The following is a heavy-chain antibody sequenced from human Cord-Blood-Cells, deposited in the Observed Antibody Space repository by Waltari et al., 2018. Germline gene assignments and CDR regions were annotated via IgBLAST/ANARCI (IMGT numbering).Heavy chain of an antibody. CDR1: GGSISSHY. D-gene: IGHD6-13*01. Sequence: QVQLQESGPGLVKPSETLSLTCTVSGGSISSHYWSWIRQPPGKGPEWIGYIYYSGSTNYNPSLKSRVTISVDTSKNQFSLKLSSVTAADTAVYYCAREEEAAAGNWFDPWGQGTLVTVSS. CDR3: AREEEAAAGNWFDP. CDR2: IYYSGST. V-gene: IGHV4-59*11. J-gene: IGHJ5*02.